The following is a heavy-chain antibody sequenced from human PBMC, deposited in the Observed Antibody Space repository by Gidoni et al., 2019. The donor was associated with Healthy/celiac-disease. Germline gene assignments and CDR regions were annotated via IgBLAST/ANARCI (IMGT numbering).Heavy chain of an antibody. CDR3: ARVIAMVRGVSAYYMEV. Sequence: QVQLQESGPGLVKPSATLSLTCTVPGGSISSYYWRWIRQPPGKGREWIGFIYYSGSTNYNPSHKSRVTISVDTAKNQFSLMLSSVTAADTAVYYCARVIAMVRGVSAYYMEVWGKGTTVTVSS. CDR1: GGSISSYY. V-gene: IGHV4-59*01. D-gene: IGHD3-10*01. J-gene: IGHJ6*03. CDR2: IYYSGST.